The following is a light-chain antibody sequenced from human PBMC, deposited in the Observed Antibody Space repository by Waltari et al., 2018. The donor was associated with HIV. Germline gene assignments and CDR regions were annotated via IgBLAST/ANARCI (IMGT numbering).Light chain of an antibody. J-gene: IGKJ3*01. CDR2: GAS. Sequence: EIVWTQSPGILSLSPGERATLSCRASQSLSSSYLAWYQQKPGQAPRLLIYGASSRAPGIPDRFSGSGSGTDFTLTISRLEPEDFAVYYCQHYGSSFTFGPGTKVDIK. CDR1: QSLSSSY. CDR3: QHYGSSFT. V-gene: IGKV3-20*01.